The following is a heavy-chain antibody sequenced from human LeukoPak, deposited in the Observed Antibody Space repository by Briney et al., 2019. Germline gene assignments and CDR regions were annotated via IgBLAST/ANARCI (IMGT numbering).Heavy chain of an antibody. V-gene: IGHV1-69*01. D-gene: IGHD4-17*01. Sequence: SVTVSCKASGGTFSSYAISWVRQAPGQGLEWMGGIIPIFGTANYAQKFQGRVTITADESTSTAYMELSSLRSEDTAVYYCARVGDYGDYFDYWGQGTLVTVSS. CDR2: IIPIFGTA. J-gene: IGHJ4*02. CDR1: GGTFSSYA. CDR3: ARVGDYGDYFDY.